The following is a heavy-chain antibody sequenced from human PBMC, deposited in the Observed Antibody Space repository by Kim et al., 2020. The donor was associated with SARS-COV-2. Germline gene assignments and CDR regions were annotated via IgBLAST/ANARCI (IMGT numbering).Heavy chain of an antibody. J-gene: IGHJ6*01. CDR2: IIPIFGTA. V-gene: IGHV1-69*13. D-gene: IGHD3-3*01. Sequence: SVKVSCKASGGTFSSYAISWVRQAPGQGLEWMGGIIPIFGTANYAQKFQGRVTITADESTSTAYMELSSLRSEDTAVYYCASRSTTIPGFDYYGMDVWGQGTTLTVSS. CDR3: ASRSTTIPGFDYYGMDV. CDR1: GGTFSSYA.